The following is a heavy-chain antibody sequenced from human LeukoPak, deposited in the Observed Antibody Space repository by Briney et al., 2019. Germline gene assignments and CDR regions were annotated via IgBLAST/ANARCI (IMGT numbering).Heavy chain of an antibody. CDR1: GGSISSSNW. V-gene: IGHV4-4*02. CDR2: IYHSGST. J-gene: IGHJ2*01. CDR3: ASRLIFERIPESQPRPTWYFDL. D-gene: IGHD2-2*01. Sequence: SSGTLSLTCAVSGGSISSSNWWSWVRQPPGKGLEWIGEIYHSGSTNYNPSLKSRVTISVDKSKNQFSLKLSSVTAADTAVYYCASRLIFERIPESQPRPTWYFDLWGRGTLVTVSS.